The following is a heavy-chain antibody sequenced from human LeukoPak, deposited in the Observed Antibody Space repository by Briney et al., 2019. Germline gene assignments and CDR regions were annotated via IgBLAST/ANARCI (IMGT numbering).Heavy chain of an antibody. D-gene: IGHD5-24*01. CDR1: GFTFSSTW. Sequence: PGGSLRLSCAASGFTFSSTWMSWVRQAPGKGLEWVGNIQPDGSEGYPVDSVKGRFTISRDNAKNSLYLQMNSLRAEDTAVYYCARIEMATIDYWGQGTLVTVSS. J-gene: IGHJ4*02. V-gene: IGHV3-7*01. CDR3: ARIEMATIDY. CDR2: IQPDGSEG.